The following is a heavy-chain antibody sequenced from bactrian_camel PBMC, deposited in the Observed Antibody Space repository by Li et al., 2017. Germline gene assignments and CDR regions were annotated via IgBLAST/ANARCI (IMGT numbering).Heavy chain of an antibody. CDR2: IYTGGGST. V-gene: IGHV3S40*01. CDR1: YTYNGGD. D-gene: IGHD1*01. J-gene: IGHJ4*01. Sequence: VQLVESGGGSVQAGGSLRLSCGYTYNGGDMAWFRQAPGQAREGVALIYTGGGSTFYADAVKGRFTVSQDTAENMVYLQMNNLKPEDTGTYVCAATGQMLSVAGCRTQGTQVTVS.